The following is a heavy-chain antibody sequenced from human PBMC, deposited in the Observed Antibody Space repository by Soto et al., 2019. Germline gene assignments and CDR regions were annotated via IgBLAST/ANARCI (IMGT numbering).Heavy chain of an antibody. D-gene: IGHD3-9*01. V-gene: IGHV4-39*01. CDR3: ARHSTGLGKETYYYYCYGMDV. J-gene: IGHJ6*02. CDR1: GGSISSSSYY. Sequence: SETLSLTCTVSGGSISSSSYYWGWIRQPPGKGLEWIGSIYYSGSTYYNPSLKSRVTISVDTSKNQFSLKLSPVTAADAAVYYCARHSTGLGKETYYYYCYGMDVWGQGTTVTVSS. CDR2: IYYSGST.